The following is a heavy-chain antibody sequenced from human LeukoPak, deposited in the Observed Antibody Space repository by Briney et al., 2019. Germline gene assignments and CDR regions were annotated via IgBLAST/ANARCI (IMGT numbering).Heavy chain of an antibody. CDR2: IDPAGNT. CDR1: GFTFSSYD. CDR3: VREPSYTGTWWYPDL. J-gene: IGHJ2*01. V-gene: IGHV3-13*01. Sequence: GGSLRLSCVASGFTFSSYDMHWVRHATGKGLEWISAIDPAGNTWYSDSVKGRFTISRENAKSSLFLQMNSLRAADTAVYYCVREPSYTGTWWYPDLWGRGTLVTVSS. D-gene: IGHD1-14*01.